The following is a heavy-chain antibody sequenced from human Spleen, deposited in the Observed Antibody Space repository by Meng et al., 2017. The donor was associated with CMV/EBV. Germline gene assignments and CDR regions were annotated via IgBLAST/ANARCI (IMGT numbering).Heavy chain of an antibody. CDR1: FSLRTSGVG. Sequence: FSLRTSGVGLGWLRQPPGKALEWLALIYWNDDKRYSPSLKSRLTITKDTSKNQVVLTMTNMDPVDTATYYCAHSAYYDFWSGYSAFDYWGQGTLVTVSS. CDR2: IYWNDDK. V-gene: IGHV2-5*01. J-gene: IGHJ4*02. CDR3: AHSAYYDFWSGYSAFDY. D-gene: IGHD3-3*01.